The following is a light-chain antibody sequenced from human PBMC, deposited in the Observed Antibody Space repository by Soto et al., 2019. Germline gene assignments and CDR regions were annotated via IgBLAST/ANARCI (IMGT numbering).Light chain of an antibody. Sequence: QSALPQPPSASGSPGQSVTISCTGTSSDVGASNYVSWYQHHPGKAPNLMIYEVNKRPSGVAARFSGSKSGNTASLTVSGLQAEDEADYYCSSYAGNYLGVFGGGTKPTV. CDR3: SSYAGNYLGV. CDR1: SSDVGASNY. V-gene: IGLV2-8*01. CDR2: EVN. J-gene: IGLJ2*01.